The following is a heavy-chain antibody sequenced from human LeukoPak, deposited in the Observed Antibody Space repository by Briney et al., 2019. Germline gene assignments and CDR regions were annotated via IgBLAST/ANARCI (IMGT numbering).Heavy chain of an antibody. CDR2: ISTSGST. D-gene: IGHD3-3*01. Sequence: SETLSLTCTVSGGSISSYYWNWIRQPAGRGLEWIGRISTSGSTDYNPSLKSRVTMSVDTSKNQFSLKLSSVTAADTAVYYCARMGRYDFWSGSTRGFDPWGQGTLVTVSS. V-gene: IGHV4-4*07. CDR3: ARMGRYDFWSGSTRGFDP. J-gene: IGHJ5*02. CDR1: GGSISSYY.